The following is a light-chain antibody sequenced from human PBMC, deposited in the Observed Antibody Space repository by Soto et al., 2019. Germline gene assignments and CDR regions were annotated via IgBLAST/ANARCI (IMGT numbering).Light chain of an antibody. J-gene: IGLJ2*01. CDR1: RGHRSYI. CDR2: LEGSGSY. CDR3: ETWDINTHVV. V-gene: IGLV4-60*02. Sequence: QSVLTQSSSASASLGSSVKLTCTLSRGHRSYIIAWHQQQPGKAPRYLMKLEGSGSYNKGSGVPDRFSGSSSGADRYLTISNLQVEEEADYYCETWDINTHVVFGGGTKVTVL.